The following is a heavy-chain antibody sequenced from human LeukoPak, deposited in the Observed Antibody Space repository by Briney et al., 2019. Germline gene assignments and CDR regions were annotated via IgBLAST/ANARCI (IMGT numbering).Heavy chain of an antibody. J-gene: IGHJ4*02. CDR3: ARGTYYDFWSGSIAGYYFDY. D-gene: IGHD3-3*01. V-gene: IGHV1-2*02. CDR1: GYTFTGYY. Sequence: GASVKVSCKXSGYTFTGYYMHWVRQPPGQGLEWMGWINPNSGGTNYAQKFQGRVTMTRDTSISTAYMELSRLRSDDTAVYYCARGTYYDFWSGSIAGYYFDYWGQGTLVTVSS. CDR2: INPNSGGT.